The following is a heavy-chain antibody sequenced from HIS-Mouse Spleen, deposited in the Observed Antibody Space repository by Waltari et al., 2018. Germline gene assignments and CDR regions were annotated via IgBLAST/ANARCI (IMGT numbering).Heavy chain of an antibody. CDR3: AREGLQLRDY. Sequence: QLQLQESGPGLVKPSETLSLTCTVPGGSISSSSYYRGWIRQPPGKGRGWIGSIYYSGSTYYNPSLKSRVTISVDTSKNQFSLKLSSVTAADTDVYYCAREGLQLRDYWGQGTLVTVSS. V-gene: IGHV4-39*07. CDR1: GGSISSSSYY. CDR2: IYYSGST. D-gene: IGHD5-18*01. J-gene: IGHJ4*02.